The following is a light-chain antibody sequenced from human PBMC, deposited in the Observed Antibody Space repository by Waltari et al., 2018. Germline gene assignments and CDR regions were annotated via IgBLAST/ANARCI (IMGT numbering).Light chain of an antibody. V-gene: IGLV1-40*01. J-gene: IGLJ3*02. Sequence: QSVLTHPPSVSGAPGQRVPSSCTGSAATIGAGHAVHCYQRLPGTAPKLPIYSNTHRPSGVPDRFSGSRAGSSASLAITGLQTEDEATYYCQSYGNAHVRFGGGTQLTVL. CDR1: AATIGAGHA. CDR2: SNT. CDR3: QSYGNAHVR.